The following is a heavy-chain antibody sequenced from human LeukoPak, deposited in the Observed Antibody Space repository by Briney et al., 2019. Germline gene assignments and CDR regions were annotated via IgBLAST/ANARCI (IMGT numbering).Heavy chain of an antibody. CDR3: ARDKEEGATKFDS. D-gene: IGHD1-26*01. V-gene: IGHV3-7*03. J-gene: IGHJ1*01. CDR2: IKQDGREE. Sequence: GGSLRLSCAASGFTFSSYAMSWVRQSPGKGLEWVANIKQDGREEYYLDSVKGRFTISRDNAKSSLYLQMTSLGTEDTAVYYCARDKEEGATKFDSWGQGTLVTVSS. CDR1: GFTFSSYA.